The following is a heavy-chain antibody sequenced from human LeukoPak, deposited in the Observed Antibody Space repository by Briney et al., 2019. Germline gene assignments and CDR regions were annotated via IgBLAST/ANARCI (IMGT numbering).Heavy chain of an antibody. CDR1: GDSVSGSTAA. J-gene: IGHJ4*02. Sequence: SQTLSLTCALSGDSVSGSTAAWNWIRQSPSRGLEWLGRTYYRSKWYNDYAVFLKSRITINPDTSKNQFSLQLNSVTPEDTAVYYCARGTGTFDYWGQGTLVAVSS. CDR3: ARGTGTFDY. D-gene: IGHD1-7*01. V-gene: IGHV6-1*01. CDR2: TYYRSKWYN.